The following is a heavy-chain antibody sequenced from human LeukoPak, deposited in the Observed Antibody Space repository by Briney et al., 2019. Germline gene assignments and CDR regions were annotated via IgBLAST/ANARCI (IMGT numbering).Heavy chain of an antibody. D-gene: IGHD3-10*01. CDR1: GFTVSSNY. CDR3: AESSGNYLYFDY. J-gene: IGHJ4*02. CDR2: IYSAGTT. V-gene: IGHV3-53*01. Sequence: PGGSLRLSCAASGFTVSSNYMSWVRQAPGQGLEWVSVIYSAGTTYYADSVKGRFTISRDNSKTTLYLQMNSLRAEDTAVYYCAESSGNYLYFDYWGQGTLVTVSS.